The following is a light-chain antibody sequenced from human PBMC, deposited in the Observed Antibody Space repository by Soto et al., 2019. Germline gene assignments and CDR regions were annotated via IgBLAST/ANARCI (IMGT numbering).Light chain of an antibody. CDR3: NSYTSSSTYV. J-gene: IGLJ1*01. CDR2: DVS. Sequence: QSVLTQPASVSGSPGQSITISCTGTTSYVGRYNYVSWYQQHPGKAPKLIIYDVSNRPSGVSNRFSGSKSGNTASLTISGLQAEDEADYYCNSYTSSSTYVFGTGTKLTVL. CDR1: TSYVGRYNY. V-gene: IGLV2-14*01.